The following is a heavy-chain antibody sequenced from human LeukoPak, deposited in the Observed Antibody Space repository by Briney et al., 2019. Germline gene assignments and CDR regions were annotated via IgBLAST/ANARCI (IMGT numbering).Heavy chain of an antibody. V-gene: IGHV3-21*01. CDR2: ISSSSSYI. Sequence: GGSLRLSCAASGFTFSSYSMNWVRRAPGKGLEWVSSISSSSSYIYYADSVKGRFTISRDNAKNSLYLQMNSLRAEDTAVYYCARDSSYYYDNPLGMDVWGQGTTVTVSS. J-gene: IGHJ6*02. CDR3: ARDSSYYYDNPLGMDV. D-gene: IGHD3-22*01. CDR1: GFTFSSYS.